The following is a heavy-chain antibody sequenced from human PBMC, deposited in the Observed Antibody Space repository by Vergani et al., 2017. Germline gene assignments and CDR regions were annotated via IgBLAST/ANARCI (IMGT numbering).Heavy chain of an antibody. J-gene: IGHJ6*03. CDR1: GGSISSYY. CDR3: ARGHGDYTYYYMDV. Sequence: QVQLQESGPGLVKPSQTLSLTCTVSGGSISSYYWSWIRQPPGKGLEWIGYIYYSGSTNYNPSLKSRVPISVDTSKNQFSLKLSSVTAADTAVYYCARGHGDYTYYYMDVWGKGTTVTVSS. D-gene: IGHD4-17*01. CDR2: IYYSGST. V-gene: IGHV4-59*08.